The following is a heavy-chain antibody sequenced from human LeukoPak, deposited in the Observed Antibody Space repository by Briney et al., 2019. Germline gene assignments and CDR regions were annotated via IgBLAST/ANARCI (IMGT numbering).Heavy chain of an antibody. CDR1: GGSISSYY. CDR2: VYYSGST. D-gene: IGHD6-25*01. V-gene: IGHV4-59*12. J-gene: IGHJ3*02. CDR3: ARDGQRRGAFDI. Sequence: PSETLSLTCTVSGGSISSYYWSWIRQPPEKGLEWIGHVYYSGSTYYNPSLKSRVTISVDTSKNQFSLKLSSVTAADTAVYYCARDGQRRGAFDIWGQGTMVTVSS.